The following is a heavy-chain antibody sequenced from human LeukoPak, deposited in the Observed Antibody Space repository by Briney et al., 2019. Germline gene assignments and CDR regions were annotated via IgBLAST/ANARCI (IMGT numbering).Heavy chain of an antibody. D-gene: IGHD6-13*01. CDR2: IRYDGSNK. CDR3: ARGGSSSWYSSGSY. J-gene: IGHJ4*02. V-gene: IGHV3-30*02. Sequence: GGSLRLSCAASGFTFSSYGMHWVRQAPGKGLEWVAFIRYDGSNKYYADSVKGRFTISRDNSKNTLYLQMNSLRAEDTAVYYCARGGSSSWYSSGSYWGQGTLVTVSS. CDR1: GFTFSSYG.